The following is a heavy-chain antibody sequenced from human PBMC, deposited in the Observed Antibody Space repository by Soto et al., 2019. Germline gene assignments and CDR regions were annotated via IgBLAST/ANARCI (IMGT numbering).Heavy chain of an antibody. Sequence: PSENLSLTCTVSGGSISSSSYYWGWIRQPPGKGLEWIGSIYYSGSTYYNPSLKSRVTISVDTSKNQFSLKLSSVTAADTAVYYCARRLYYDSSGFEGGGMDVWGQGTTVTVSS. D-gene: IGHD3-22*01. CDR1: GGSISSSSYY. V-gene: IGHV4-39*01. CDR3: ARRLYYDSSGFEGGGMDV. CDR2: IYYSGST. J-gene: IGHJ6*02.